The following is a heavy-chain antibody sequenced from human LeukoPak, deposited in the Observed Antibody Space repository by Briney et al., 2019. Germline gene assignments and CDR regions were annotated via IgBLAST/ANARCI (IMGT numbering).Heavy chain of an antibody. CDR1: GFTSSSYS. D-gene: IGHD2-2*01. Sequence: PGGSLRLSCAASGFTSSSYSMNWVRQAPGKGLGWVSSISSSSSYIYYADSVKGRFTISRDNAKNSLYLQMNSLRAEDTAVYYCARGGGYPDDAFDIWGQGTMVTVSS. CDR3: ARGGGYPDDAFDI. J-gene: IGHJ3*02. CDR2: ISSSSSYI. V-gene: IGHV3-21*01.